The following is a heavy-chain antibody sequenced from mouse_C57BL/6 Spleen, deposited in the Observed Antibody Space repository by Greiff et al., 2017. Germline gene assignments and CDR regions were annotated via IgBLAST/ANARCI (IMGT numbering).Heavy chain of an antibody. CDR3: ARDYYGSSYAMDY. J-gene: IGHJ4*01. Sequence: VQLKESGPVLVKPGASVKMSCKASGYTFTDYYMNWVKQSHGKSLEWIGVINPYNGGTSYNQKFKGKATLTVDKSSSTAYMELNSLTSEDSAVYYCARDYYGSSYAMDYWGQGTSVTVSS. V-gene: IGHV1-19*01. CDR2: INPYNGGT. D-gene: IGHD1-1*01. CDR1: GYTFTDYY.